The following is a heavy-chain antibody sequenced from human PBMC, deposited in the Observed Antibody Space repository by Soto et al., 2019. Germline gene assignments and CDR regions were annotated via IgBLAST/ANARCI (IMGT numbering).Heavy chain of an antibody. CDR3: ARGEGGPLYV. J-gene: IGHJ6*04. V-gene: IGHV3-74*01. CDR2: INSDGSDT. D-gene: IGHD3-16*02. CDR1: GFTFSHYC. Sequence: GGSLRLSCAASGFTFSHYCMHWVRQAPGKGLVWVSRINSDGSDTSYADSVKGRFTISRDNAKNTLHLQMNSLRVEDTAVYYCARGEGGPLYVWGKGTTVTVSS.